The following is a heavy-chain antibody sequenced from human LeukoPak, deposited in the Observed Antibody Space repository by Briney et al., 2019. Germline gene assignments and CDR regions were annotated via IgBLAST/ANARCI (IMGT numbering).Heavy chain of an antibody. D-gene: IGHD1-26*01. V-gene: IGHV3-7*01. CDR3: AREATYSGSHPFDY. CDR1: GFTFSSYW. Sequence: PGGSLRLSCAASGFTFSSYWMSWVRQAPGKGLEWVANIKQDGSEKYYVDSVKGRFTISRDDAKNSLYLQMNSLRDEDTAVYYCAREATYSGSHPFDYWGQGTLVTVSS. CDR2: IKQDGSEK. J-gene: IGHJ4*02.